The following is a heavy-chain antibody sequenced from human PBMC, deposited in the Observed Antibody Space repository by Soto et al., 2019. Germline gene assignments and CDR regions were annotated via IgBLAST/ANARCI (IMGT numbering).Heavy chain of an antibody. D-gene: IGHD2-15*01. Sequence: ASVKVSCKASGYTFSNYYMHWVRQAPGQGFEWMGIINPSGDRTNYAQNFQGRVTMTRDTSTGTVYMELSSLTSDDTAMYYCGRDLGGAYSTVDYWGQGTLVTVSS. V-gene: IGHV1-46*03. CDR2: INPSGDRT. J-gene: IGHJ4*02. CDR3: GRDLGGAYSTVDY. CDR1: GYTFSNYY.